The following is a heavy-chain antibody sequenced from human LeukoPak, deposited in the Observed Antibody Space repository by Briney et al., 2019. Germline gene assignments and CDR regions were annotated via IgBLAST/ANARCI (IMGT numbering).Heavy chain of an antibody. Sequence: PSETLSLTCTVSGGSISSYYWSWIRQPPGKGLEWIGYIYYSGSTNYNPSLKSRVTISVDPSKNQFSLKLSSVTAADTAVYYCARVGYVRGYYYGMDVWGQGTTVTVSS. D-gene: IGHD5-12*01. CDR1: GGSISSYY. CDR2: IYYSGST. J-gene: IGHJ6*02. CDR3: ARVGYVRGYYYGMDV. V-gene: IGHV4-59*08.